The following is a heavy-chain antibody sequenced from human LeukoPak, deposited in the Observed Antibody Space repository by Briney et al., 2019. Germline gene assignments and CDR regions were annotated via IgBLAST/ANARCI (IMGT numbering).Heavy chain of an antibody. V-gene: IGHV3-7*01. CDR2: IQKDGSQK. D-gene: IGHD6-19*01. J-gene: IGHJ4*02. CDR3: GAGAGYFDY. CDR1: EFTFSNYW. Sequence: GGSLRLSCAASEFTFSNYWMSWVRQAPGKGLEWVASIQKDGSQKYYLESVKGRFTISRDNTKNSLYLHMSSLRADDTAVYFCGAGAGYFDYWGQGTLVTVSS.